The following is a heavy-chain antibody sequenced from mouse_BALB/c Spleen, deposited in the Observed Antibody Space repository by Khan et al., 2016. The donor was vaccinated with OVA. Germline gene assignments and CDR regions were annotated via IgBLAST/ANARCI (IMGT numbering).Heavy chain of an antibody. CDR3: ARNRNGYFDS. CDR2: MWSGGIT. J-gene: IGHJ2*01. CDR1: GFSLTNYG. D-gene: IGHD1-1*02. V-gene: IGHV2-2*02. Sequence: VQLQESGPGLVQPSQSLSITCTVSGFSLTNYGVHWVRQSPGKGLEWLGVMWSGGITDYNATFISRLSISKDNSKGQVFFKMNSLQANDTAIYYCARNRNGYFDSRGQGSTLTVSS.